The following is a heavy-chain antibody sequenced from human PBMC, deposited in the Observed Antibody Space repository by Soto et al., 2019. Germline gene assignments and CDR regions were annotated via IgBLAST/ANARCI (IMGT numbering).Heavy chain of an antibody. CDR1: SGSISSGGYY. CDR2: IYYSGST. Sequence: QVQLQESGPGLVKPSQTLSLTCTVSSGSISSGGYYWSWIRQHPGKGLEWIGYIYYSGSTYYNPSRKRRVTISVDPSKNECSLKLSSETAADTAVYYCAREDHDGGGYHFQHWGQGTLVTVAS. CDR3: AREDHDGGGYHFQH. V-gene: IGHV4-31*03. D-gene: IGHD3-22*01. J-gene: IGHJ1*01.